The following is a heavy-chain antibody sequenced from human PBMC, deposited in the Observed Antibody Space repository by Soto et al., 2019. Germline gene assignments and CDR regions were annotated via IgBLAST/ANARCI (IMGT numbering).Heavy chain of an antibody. V-gene: IGHV4-59*01. CDR2: VYYSGST. CDR1: GGSISNYY. J-gene: IGHJ5*02. Sequence: PSETLSLTCTVSGGSISNYYWTWVRQPPGKGLEWIGYVYYSGSTNYNPSLESRVTISIDASKNQFSLKMKSVTAADTAVYYCVRDYLLTGFDPWGQVALVTVSS. D-gene: IGHD3-9*01. CDR3: VRDYLLTGFDP.